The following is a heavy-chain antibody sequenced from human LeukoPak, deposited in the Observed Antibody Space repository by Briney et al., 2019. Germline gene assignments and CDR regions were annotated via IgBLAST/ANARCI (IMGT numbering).Heavy chain of an antibody. V-gene: IGHV3-48*01. J-gene: IGHJ4*02. CDR2: ISGTSRTI. D-gene: IGHD3-10*01. CDR3: AKDGWLESGRTPFYFDS. Sequence: GGSLRLSCVASGFTFNKYSMNWVRQAPGKGLQWLSYISGTSRTIYYADSVKGRFAISRDNARNSLYLQMSSLRVEDTAVYYCAKDGWLESGRTPFYFDSWGQGTLVAVSS. CDR1: GFTFNKYS.